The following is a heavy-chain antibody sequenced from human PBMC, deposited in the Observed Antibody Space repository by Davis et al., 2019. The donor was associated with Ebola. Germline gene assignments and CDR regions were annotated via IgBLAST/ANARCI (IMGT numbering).Heavy chain of an antibody. CDR1: GDSISTDY. J-gene: IGHJ5*02. D-gene: IGHD3-22*01. V-gene: IGHV4-4*08. CDR3: VSTAYDTSGWWFDP. CDR2: VSSTGSY. Sequence: MPSETLSLTCTVSGDSISTDYWSWIRQPPGQGLEWIGYVSSTGSYNYNPSLKGRVSISRDTSKNQFSLKVNSVTAADTAVYYCVSTAYDTSGWWFDPWGQGKLVTVSS.